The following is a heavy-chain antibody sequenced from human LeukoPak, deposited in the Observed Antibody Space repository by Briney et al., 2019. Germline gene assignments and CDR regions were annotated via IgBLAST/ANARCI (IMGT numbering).Heavy chain of an antibody. CDR2: INSDGSSA. CDR1: GFTFSSYW. V-gene: IGHV3-74*01. CDR3: ARDRATAMFGY. Sequence: GGSLRLSCAASGFTFSSYWMHWVRQAPGKGLVWVSRINSDGSSATYADSVKGRFTISRDNAKNTLYLQMNSLRAEDTAVYYCARDRATAMFGYWAQGTLVTVSS. J-gene: IGHJ4*02. D-gene: IGHD5-18*01.